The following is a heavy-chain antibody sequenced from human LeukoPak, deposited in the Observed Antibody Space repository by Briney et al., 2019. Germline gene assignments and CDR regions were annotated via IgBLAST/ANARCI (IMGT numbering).Heavy chain of an antibody. D-gene: IGHD2-2*02. V-gene: IGHV6-1*01. CDR1: GDSIFTNNVA. Sequence: SQTLSLTCAISGDSIFTNNVAWNWIRQSPSRGLEWLGRTYYRSKWSFDYAVSVKSRITINPDTSKNQFSLQLSSVTPEDTAVYYCARGKYTILDNWGQGTLVTVSS. J-gene: IGHJ4*02. CDR3: ARGKYTILDN. CDR2: TYYRSKWSF.